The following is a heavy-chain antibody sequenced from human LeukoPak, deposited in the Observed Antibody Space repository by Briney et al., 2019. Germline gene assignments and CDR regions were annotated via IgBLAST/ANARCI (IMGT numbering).Heavy chain of an antibody. CDR2: VYTSGST. CDR1: GGSISSGSYY. CDR3: AAHVLRYFDWLRYDASDI. J-gene: IGHJ3*02. V-gene: IGHV4-61*02. Sequence: PSQTLSLTSTVSGGSISSGSYYWSWIRQPAGKGLEWIGRVYTSGSTNYNPSLKSRVTISVDTSKNQFSLKLSSVTAADTAVYYCAAHVLRYFDWLRYDASDIWGQGTMVTVSS. D-gene: IGHD3-9*01.